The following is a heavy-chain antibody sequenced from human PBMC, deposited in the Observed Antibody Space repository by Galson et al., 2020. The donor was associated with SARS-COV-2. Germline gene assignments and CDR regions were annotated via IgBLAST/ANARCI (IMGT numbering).Heavy chain of an antibody. CDR1: GGSISSYY. CDR2: IYYSGST. J-gene: IGHJ6*03. Sequence: SETLSLTCTVSGGSISSYYWSWIRQPPGKGLEWIGYIYYSGSTNYNPSLKSRVTISVDTYKNQFSLKLSSVTAADTAVYYCARGITIFGVVDCMDVWGKGTTVTVSS. CDR3: ARGITIFGVVDCMDV. V-gene: IGHV4-59*01. D-gene: IGHD3-3*01.